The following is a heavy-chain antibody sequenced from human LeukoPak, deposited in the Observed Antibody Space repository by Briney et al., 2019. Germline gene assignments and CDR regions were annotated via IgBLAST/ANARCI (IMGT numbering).Heavy chain of an antibody. CDR3: AELGITMIGGV. Sequence: GGSLRLSCAASGFTFSSYGMHWVRQAPGKGLEWVAFIRYDGSIKYFADSVKGRFTISRDNSKNTLYLQMNSLRAEDTAVYYCAELGITMIGGVWGKGTTVTISS. CDR2: IRYDGSIK. D-gene: IGHD3-10*02. V-gene: IGHV3-30*02. J-gene: IGHJ6*04. CDR1: GFTFSSYG.